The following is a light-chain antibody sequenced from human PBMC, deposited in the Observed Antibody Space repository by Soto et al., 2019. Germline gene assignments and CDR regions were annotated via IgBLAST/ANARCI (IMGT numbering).Light chain of an antibody. CDR3: AAWDDTVRSYV. Sequence: QSVLTQPSSVSGTPGQGVTISCSGSISNIGNNYVYWFQQLPGTAPKVLTNRNDQRPSGVPDRFSGSKSGTSASLAISGLRSEDEAAYYCAAWDDTVRSYVFGTGTKLTVL. CDR1: ISNIGNNY. V-gene: IGLV1-47*01. CDR2: RND. J-gene: IGLJ1*01.